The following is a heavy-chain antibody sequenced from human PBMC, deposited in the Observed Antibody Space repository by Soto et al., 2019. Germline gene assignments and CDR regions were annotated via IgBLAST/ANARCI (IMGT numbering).Heavy chain of an antibody. CDR3: ASQQLGPSYYYGMDV. CDR2: IIPIFGTA. D-gene: IGHD6-6*01. Sequence: SVKVPCKASGGTFSSYAISWVRQAPGQGLEWMGGIIPIFGTANYAQKFQGRVTITADESTSTAYMELSSLRSEDTAVYYCASQQLGPSYYYGMDVWGQGTTVTVSS. V-gene: IGHV1-69*13. J-gene: IGHJ6*02. CDR1: GGTFSSYA.